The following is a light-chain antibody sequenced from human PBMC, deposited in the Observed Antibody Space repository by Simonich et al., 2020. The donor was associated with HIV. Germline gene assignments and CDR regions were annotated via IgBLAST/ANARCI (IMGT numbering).Light chain of an antibody. CDR1: SSDVGSYNL. CDR3: CSYAGSSTSRV. J-gene: IGLJ3*02. CDR2: EDS. Sequence: QSALTQPASVSGSPGQSITIPCTGTSSDVGSYNLVSWYQQHQGKAPKLCIYEDSKRPSGVSNRFSGSKSGNTASLTISGLQAEDEADYYCCSYAGSSTSRVFGGGTKLTVL. V-gene: IGLV2-23*01.